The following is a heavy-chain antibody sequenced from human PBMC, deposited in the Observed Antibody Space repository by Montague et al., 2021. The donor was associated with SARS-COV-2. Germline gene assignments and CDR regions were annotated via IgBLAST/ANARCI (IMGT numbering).Heavy chain of an antibody. D-gene: IGHD4-11*01. CDR2: ICLKKNT. CDR1: GSWNSGAD. V-gene: IGHV4-34*01. CDR3: ARARSVTTFFLGVRVAMDV. Sequence: SETLSLTCSIHGSWNSGADWKSTRLNSRHQGKSYADICLKKNTNYNPSLKSRVTISVDTSKNQFSLKLSSVTAADTALYYCARARSVTTFFLGVRVAMDVWGQGTTVTVSS. J-gene: IGHJ6*02.